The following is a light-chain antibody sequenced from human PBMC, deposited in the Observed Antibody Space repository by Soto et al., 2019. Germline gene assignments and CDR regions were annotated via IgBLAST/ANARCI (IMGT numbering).Light chain of an antibody. V-gene: IGKV1-12*01. CDR3: QQADSFPHT. CDR1: QGISSW. CDR2: AAS. Sequence: DIQMTQSPSSVSASVGDRVTITCRASQGISSWLAWYQQKPGKAPKLLIYAASSLQSGVPSRFSGSGAATDFTLTTGRLQPEEFATYCCQQADSFPHTFGQGTKREIK. J-gene: IGKJ2*01.